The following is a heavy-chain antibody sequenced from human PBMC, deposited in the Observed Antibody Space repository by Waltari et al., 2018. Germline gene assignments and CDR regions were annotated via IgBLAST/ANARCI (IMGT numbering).Heavy chain of an antibody. CDR2: IYYSGST. V-gene: IGHV4-39*01. CDR1: GGSISSSSYY. D-gene: IGHD5-12*01. Sequence: QLQLQESGPGLVKPSETLSLTCTVSGGSISSSSYYWGWIRQPPGKGLEWIGSIYYSGSTYYNPSLKSRVTISVDTSKNQFSLKLSSVTAADTAVYYCARQGYESWYFDYWGQGTLVTVSS. CDR3: ARQGYESWYFDY. J-gene: IGHJ4*02.